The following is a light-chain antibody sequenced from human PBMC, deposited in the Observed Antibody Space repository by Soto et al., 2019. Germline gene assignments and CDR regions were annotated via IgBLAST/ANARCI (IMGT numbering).Light chain of an antibody. CDR2: DAS. V-gene: IGKV1-33*01. J-gene: IGKJ2*01. CDR1: QGIGNY. CDR3: QQYDVLPYT. Sequence: DIQMTQSPSSLSASIGNRVTITCQASQGIGNYLSWYQQKPGKAPKLLMHDASNLETGVPSRLRGSGSGTNFTLTITSRQPEDIATFYCQQYDVLPYTFGPGTKLEI.